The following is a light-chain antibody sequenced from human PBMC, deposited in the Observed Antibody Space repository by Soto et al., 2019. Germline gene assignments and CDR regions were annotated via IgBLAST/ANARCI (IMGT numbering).Light chain of an antibody. V-gene: IGKV1-6*01. J-gene: IGKJ2*01. Sequence: ALQITQSPSSLSASVGQRVNITFRSSQDIRKDLAWYQQKPGKAPQILIYGASTLQTGVASRFSGSGSATDFTLTISSLQTEDSAAYYCLQDYNYPLTFGQGTKVDIK. CDR1: QDIRKD. CDR2: GAS. CDR3: LQDYNYPLT.